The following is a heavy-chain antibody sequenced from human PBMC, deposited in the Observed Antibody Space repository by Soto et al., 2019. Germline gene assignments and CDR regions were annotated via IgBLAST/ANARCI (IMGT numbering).Heavy chain of an antibody. V-gene: IGHV3-64*07. CDR1: GFTFGRYA. J-gene: IGHJ4*02. CDR2: ASSNGGST. Sequence: EVHLVESGGGLVQPGGSLRLSCAASGFTFGRYAMHWVRQAPGKGLEYVSGASSNGGSTYYADSVKGRFTISRDNSKNTLFLQMGSLRTEDMAVYYCARGPPGYLEYLFVDYWGQGTQVTVSS. CDR3: ARGPPGYLEYLFVDY. D-gene: IGHD2-2*03.